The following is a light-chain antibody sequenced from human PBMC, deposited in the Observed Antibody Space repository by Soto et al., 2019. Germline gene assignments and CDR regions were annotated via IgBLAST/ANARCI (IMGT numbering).Light chain of an antibody. J-gene: IGKJ5*01. Sequence: VITQTRISLSVPPRQPHSISSKSIQRLLHSDGKTYLYWYLQKPGQPPHXXXYELSNRFSGVPDKFSGSGSGTDVTMQISRVEPEDFGVYYCMQSIQVPITFGQGTRLEIK. CDR1: QRLLHSDGKTY. CDR2: ELS. V-gene: IGKV2D-29*01. CDR3: MQSIQVPIT.